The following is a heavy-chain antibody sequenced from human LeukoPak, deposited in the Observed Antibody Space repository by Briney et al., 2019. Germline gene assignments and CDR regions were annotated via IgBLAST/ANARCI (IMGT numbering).Heavy chain of an antibody. CDR1: GYTFTNST. Sequence: ASVKVSCKASGYTFTNSTIHWVRQAPGQRLEWMGWINAGGDNIKYSQKFQGRVTITRDTSARTSDIELISLRSEDTATYYCALQQQLGRLGDYWGQGTLVTVSS. D-gene: IGHD1-1*01. J-gene: IGHJ4*02. V-gene: IGHV1-3*01. CDR2: INAGGDNI. CDR3: ALQQQLGRLGDY.